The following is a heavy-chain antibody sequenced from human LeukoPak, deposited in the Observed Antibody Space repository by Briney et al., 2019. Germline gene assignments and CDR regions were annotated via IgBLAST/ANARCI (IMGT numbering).Heavy chain of an antibody. Sequence: PSETLSLTCAVYGGSFSAYYWSWIRQPPGKGLEWIGEINHSGSTKQNPSPKSRVTISVDTSKNQFSLKLSSVTAADTAVYYCARGAEHANWFDPWGQGTLVTVSS. CDR2: INHSGST. CDR1: GGSFSAYY. CDR3: ARGAEHANWFDP. D-gene: IGHD1-26*01. J-gene: IGHJ5*02. V-gene: IGHV4-34*01.